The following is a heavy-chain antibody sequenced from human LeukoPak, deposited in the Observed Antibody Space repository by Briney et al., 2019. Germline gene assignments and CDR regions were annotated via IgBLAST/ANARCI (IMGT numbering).Heavy chain of an antibody. CDR2: IRYDGSNK. D-gene: IGHD5-12*01. V-gene: IGHV3-30*02. J-gene: IGHJ4*02. CDR1: GFTFSSYG. Sequence: GGSLRLSCAASGFTFSSYGMHWVRQAPGKGLEWVAFIRYDGSNKYYADSVKGRFTISRDNSKNTLYLQMNSLRAEDTAVYYCAKDRWIAEHNPPDYWGQGTLVTVSS. CDR3: AKDRWIAEHNPPDY.